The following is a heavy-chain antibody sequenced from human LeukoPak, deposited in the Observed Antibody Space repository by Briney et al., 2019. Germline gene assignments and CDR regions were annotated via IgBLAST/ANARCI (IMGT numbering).Heavy chain of an antibody. D-gene: IGHD1-26*01. J-gene: IGHJ4*02. V-gene: IGHV1-8*01. Sequence: ASVRVSCKASGYTFINYDINWVRQATGQGLEWMGWMTPKSGDTGYAQKFQGRVTMTRNTSIGTAYMELSSPISEDTAVYYCAREPLGQWEFDYWGQGTLVTVSS. CDR2: MTPKSGDT. CDR1: GYTFINYD. CDR3: AREPLGQWEFDY.